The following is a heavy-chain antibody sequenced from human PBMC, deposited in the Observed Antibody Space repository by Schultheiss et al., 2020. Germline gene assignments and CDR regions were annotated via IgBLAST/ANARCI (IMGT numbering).Heavy chain of an antibody. J-gene: IGHJ4*02. V-gene: IGHV3-23*01. CDR2: LNSNGGRT. CDR1: GFTFSSYA. Sequence: GGSLRLSCAASGFTFSSYAMSWVRQAPGKGLEWVSSLNSNGGRTYYADSVKGRFTVSRDNSKNTLYLQLDSLRADDTAVYYCAQGHLLGGGQGTLVTVSS. CDR3: AQGHLLG. D-gene: IGHD3-16*01.